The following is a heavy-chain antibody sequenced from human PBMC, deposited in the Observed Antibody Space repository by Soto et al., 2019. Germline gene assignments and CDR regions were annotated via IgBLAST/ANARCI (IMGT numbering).Heavy chain of an antibody. CDR1: GFTFSTYA. V-gene: IGHV3-23*01. CDR3: ARDHKGGYYYYGMDD. CDR2: ISGSGGST. J-gene: IGHJ6*02. Sequence: GGSLRLSCAASGFTFSTYAMNWVRQAPGKGLEWVSGISGSGGSTYYADSVKGRFTISRDNSKNSLYLQMNSLRAEDTAVYYCARDHKGGYYYYGMDDWGQGTTVTVSS.